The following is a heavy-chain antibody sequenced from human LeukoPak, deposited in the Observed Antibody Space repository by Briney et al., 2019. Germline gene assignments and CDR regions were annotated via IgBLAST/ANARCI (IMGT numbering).Heavy chain of an antibody. J-gene: IGHJ5*02. D-gene: IGHD3-10*01. CDR3: ARDMRVDYYGSGSYVTGNWFDP. V-gene: IGHV4-30-2*01. CDR2: IYHSGST. Sequence: SETLSLTCTVSGGSISSGGYYWSWIRQPPGKGLEWIGYIYHSGSTYYNPSLKSRVTISVDRSKNQFSLKLSSVTAADTAVYYCARDMRVDYYGSGSYVTGNWFDPWGQGTLVTVSS. CDR1: GGSISSGGYY.